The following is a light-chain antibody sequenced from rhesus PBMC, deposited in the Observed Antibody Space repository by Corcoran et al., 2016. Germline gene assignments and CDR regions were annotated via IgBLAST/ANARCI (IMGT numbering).Light chain of an antibody. Sequence: DIQMTQSPSSLSASVGDRVTITCRVSQGIRNWMAWYQQRPGKAPKFLINRASNLETGVPSRFSGIGSGTYFTLAISSLQPEDIATYYCQRHDNSPFTFGPGTKLEIK. J-gene: IGKJ3*01. CDR2: RAS. CDR1: QGIRNW. V-gene: IGKV1-69*01. CDR3: QRHDNSPFT.